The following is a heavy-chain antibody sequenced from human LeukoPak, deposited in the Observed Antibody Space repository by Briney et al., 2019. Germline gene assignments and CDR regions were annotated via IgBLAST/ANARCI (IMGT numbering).Heavy chain of an antibody. D-gene: IGHD2-2*01. Sequence: GGSLRLSCAASGFTVSSNYMSWVRQAPGKGLEWVSIIYSGGSTYYADSVRGRFTISRDNSKNTLYLQMNSLRAEDTAVYYCARDPAWDIVVVPAAFLGYNWFDPWGQGTLVTVSS. J-gene: IGHJ5*02. CDR1: GFTVSSNY. CDR3: ARDPAWDIVVVPAAFLGYNWFDP. V-gene: IGHV3-66*01. CDR2: IYSGGST.